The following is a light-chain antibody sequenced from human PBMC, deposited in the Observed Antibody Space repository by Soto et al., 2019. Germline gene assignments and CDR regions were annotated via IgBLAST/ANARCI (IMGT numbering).Light chain of an antibody. J-gene: IGKJ3*01. CDR3: QQYDNLPPFT. CDR1: QDISNY. CDR2: DAS. V-gene: IGKV1-33*01. Sequence: DIQMTQSPSSLSASVGDRVTITCQASQDISNYLNWYQQKPGKAPQLLIYDASNLETGVPSRFIGSGSGTDFTFTISSLQPEDIATYYCQQYDNLPPFTFGPGTKVDIK.